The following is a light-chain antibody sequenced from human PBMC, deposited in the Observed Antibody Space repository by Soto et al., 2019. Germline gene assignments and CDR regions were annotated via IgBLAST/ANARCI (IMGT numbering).Light chain of an antibody. CDR2: DAS. CDR3: HQYHNWT. CDR1: QSVSSN. J-gene: IGKJ1*01. Sequence: EIVMTQSPVTLSVSPGERVTLSCRASQSVSSNLAWYQQKPGQAPRLLIYDASTRATGIPARFSGRGSGTEFTLTISSLQSEDFAVYSCHQYHNWTFGQGTKVDIK. V-gene: IGKV3-15*01.